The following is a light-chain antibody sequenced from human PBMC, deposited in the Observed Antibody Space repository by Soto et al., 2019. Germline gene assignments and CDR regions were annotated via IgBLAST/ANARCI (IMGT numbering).Light chain of an antibody. J-gene: IGKJ3*01. CDR3: QQYNSWFT. CDR2: GAS. Sequence: EMLMTQSPATLSVSPGERATLSCRASQNVRTNLAWYQQKPGQAPRLLIYGASTRATGIPARFSGSGSGTEFTLTISSLQSEDFAVYYCQQYNSWFTFGPGTKVDIK. V-gene: IGKV3-15*01. CDR1: QNVRTN.